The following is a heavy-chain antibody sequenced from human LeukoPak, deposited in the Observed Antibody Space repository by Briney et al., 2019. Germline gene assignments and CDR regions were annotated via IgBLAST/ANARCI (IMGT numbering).Heavy chain of an antibody. J-gene: IGHJ3*02. Sequence: GGSLRLSCAASGFTFSAGAMSWVRQAPGKGLEWVSAISGSGGSTYYADSVKGRFTISRDNSKNTLYLQMNSLRAEDTAVYYCAKDRYYDILTGYPSDAFDIWGQGTMVTVSS. CDR3: AKDRYYDILTGYPSDAFDI. D-gene: IGHD3-9*01. CDR2: ISGSGGST. V-gene: IGHV3-23*01. CDR1: GFTFSAGA.